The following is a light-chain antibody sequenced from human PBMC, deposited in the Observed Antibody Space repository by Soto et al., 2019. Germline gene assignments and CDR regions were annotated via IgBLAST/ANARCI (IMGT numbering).Light chain of an antibody. CDR3: MQALQTPLT. J-gene: IGKJ4*01. CDR1: QSLLHSHGYTY. Sequence: DIVMTQSPVSLPVSPGEPASISWRSSQSLLHSHGYTYLDWYLQKPGQSPQLLIYMGSTRASGVPDRFSGSGSGTDFTLKISRVEAEDVGVYYCMQALQTPLTFGGGTKVEIK. CDR2: MGS. V-gene: IGKV2-28*01.